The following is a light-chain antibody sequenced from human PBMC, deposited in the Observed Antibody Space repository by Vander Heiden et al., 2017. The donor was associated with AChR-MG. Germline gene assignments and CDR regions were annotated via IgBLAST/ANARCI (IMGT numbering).Light chain of an antibody. V-gene: IGLV1-44*01. Sequence: QSVLTQPPPASGTPGQRVTISCSGSRSNIGSHAVNWFQQLPGTAPKLLIYNNDQRPSGVPDRFSGSKSGTSASLAISGLQSEDEGVLHCATWDDSLNAPVFGGGTKVTVL. J-gene: IGLJ2*01. CDR3: ATWDDSLNAPV. CDR1: RSNIGSHA. CDR2: NND.